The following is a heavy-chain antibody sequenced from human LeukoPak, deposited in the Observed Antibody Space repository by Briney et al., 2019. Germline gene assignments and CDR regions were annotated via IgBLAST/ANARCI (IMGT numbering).Heavy chain of an antibody. D-gene: IGHD1-26*01. CDR3: AGYGGSYPYYMDV. Sequence: GGSLRLSCAASGFTVSTNCMTWIRQAPGKGLEWVSVMYTLGNTNYADSVRGGFTISRDNSKNTLYLQMNSLRAEDTAVYYCAGYGGSYPYYMDVWGKGTTVTISS. CDR2: MYTLGNT. CDR1: GFTVSTNC. J-gene: IGHJ6*03. V-gene: IGHV3-53*01.